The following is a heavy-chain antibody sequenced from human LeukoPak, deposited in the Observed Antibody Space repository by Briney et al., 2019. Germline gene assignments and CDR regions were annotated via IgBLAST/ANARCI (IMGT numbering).Heavy chain of an antibody. V-gene: IGHV3-11*06. CDR2: ISSSSSYT. CDR3: ARHLKLPYGSGSSGAFDI. CDR1: GFTFSDYY. J-gene: IGHJ3*02. D-gene: IGHD3-10*01. Sequence: MAGGSLRLSCAASGFTFSDYYMSWIRQAPGKGLEWVSYISSSSSYTNYADSVKGRFTISRDNAKNSLYLQMNSLRAEDTAVYCCARHLKLPYGSGSSGAFDIWGQGTMVTVSS.